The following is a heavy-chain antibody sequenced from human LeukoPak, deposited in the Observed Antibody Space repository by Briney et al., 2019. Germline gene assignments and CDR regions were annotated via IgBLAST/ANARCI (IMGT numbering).Heavy chain of an antibody. CDR2: IRYDGSNK. D-gene: IGHD6-19*01. J-gene: IGHJ6*02. CDR1: GFTFSSYG. Sequence: GGSLRLSCAASGFTFSSYGMHWVRQAPGKGLEWVAFIRYDGSNKYYADSVKGRFTISRDNSKNTLYLQMNSLRAEDTAVYYCARGTPSSSGWLYYGMDVRGQGTTVTVSS. V-gene: IGHV3-30*02. CDR3: ARGTPSSSGWLYYGMDV.